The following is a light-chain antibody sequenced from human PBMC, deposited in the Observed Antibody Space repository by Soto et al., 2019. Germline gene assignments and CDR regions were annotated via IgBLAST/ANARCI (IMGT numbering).Light chain of an antibody. J-gene: IGLJ3*02. Sequence: QSVLTQPPSASGTPGQRVTISCSGSSSNIGPNAVNWYQQFPGTAPKLVIYNNNQRPSGVPDRFPGSKSGTSASLAISGLQSEDEADYHCAAWDDSLNGLVFGGGTKLTVL. V-gene: IGLV1-44*01. CDR2: NNN. CDR1: SSNIGPNA. CDR3: AAWDDSLNGLV.